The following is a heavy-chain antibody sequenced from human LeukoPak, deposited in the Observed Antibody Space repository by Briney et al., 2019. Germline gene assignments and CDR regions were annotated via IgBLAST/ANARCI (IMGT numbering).Heavy chain of an antibody. Sequence: GGSLRLSCAASGFTFSSYDMHWARQATGKCLEWVSAIVTAGDTYYPGSVKGRFTISRENAKNSLYLQMNSLRAGDTAVYYCARYSSSSSFDYWGQGTLVTVSS. J-gene: IGHJ4*02. D-gene: IGHD6-13*01. CDR1: GFTFSSYD. V-gene: IGHV3-13*01. CDR3: ARYSSSSSFDY. CDR2: IVTAGDT.